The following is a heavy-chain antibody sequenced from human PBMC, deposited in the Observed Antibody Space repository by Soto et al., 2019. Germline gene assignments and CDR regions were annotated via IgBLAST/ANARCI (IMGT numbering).Heavy chain of an antibody. Sequence: QVQLQQWGAGLLKPSETLSLTCAVYGGSFSGYYWSWIRQPPGKGLEWIGEINHSGSTNYNPSLKSRVTISVDTSKNQFSPKLSSVTAADTAVYYCASSCSCGSCFGSSWGQGTLVTVSS. CDR3: ASSCSCGSCFGSS. CDR1: GGSFSGYY. D-gene: IGHD2-15*01. V-gene: IGHV4-34*01. J-gene: IGHJ4*02. CDR2: INHSGST.